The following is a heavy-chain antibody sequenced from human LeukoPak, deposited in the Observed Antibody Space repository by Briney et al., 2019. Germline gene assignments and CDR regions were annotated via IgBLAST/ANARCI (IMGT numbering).Heavy chain of an antibody. Sequence: PGRSLRLSCAASGFTFSSYSMNWVRQAPGKGLEWVSSISSSSSYIYYADSVKGRFTISRDNAKNSLYLQMNSLRAEDTAVYYCARVGVRYSSSATSDYWGQGTLVTVSS. D-gene: IGHD6-6*01. V-gene: IGHV3-21*01. CDR3: ARVGVRYSSSATSDY. J-gene: IGHJ4*02. CDR2: ISSSSSYI. CDR1: GFTFSSYS.